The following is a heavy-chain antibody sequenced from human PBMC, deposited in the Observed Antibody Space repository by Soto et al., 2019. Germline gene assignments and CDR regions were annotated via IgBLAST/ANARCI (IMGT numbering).Heavy chain of an antibody. Sequence: QVQLVQSGAEVKKPGASVKVSCKASGYTFTGYAMHWVRQAPGQRLEWMGWINAGNGNTKYSQKFQGRVTITRDTSASTAYMELSSLRSEDTAVYYCARGRGSGSYYNFGYWGQGTLVTVSS. CDR1: GYTFTGYA. CDR2: INAGNGNT. V-gene: IGHV1-3*01. CDR3: ARGRGSGSYYNFGY. J-gene: IGHJ4*02. D-gene: IGHD3-10*01.